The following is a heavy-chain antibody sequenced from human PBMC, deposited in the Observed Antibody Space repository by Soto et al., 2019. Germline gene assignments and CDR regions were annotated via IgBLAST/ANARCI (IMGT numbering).Heavy chain of an antibody. V-gene: IGHV1-69*13. D-gene: IGHD3-3*01. CDR3: ARGPTHYDFGVVTYYYCYGMDV. J-gene: IGHJ6*02. CDR2: IIPIFGTA. CDR1: GGTFSSYA. Sequence: GASVKVSCKASGGTFSSYAISWVRQAPGQGLEWMGGIIPIFGTANYAQKFQGRVTITADESTSTAYMELSSLRSEDTAVYYCARGPTHYDFGVVTYYYCYGMDVWGQGTTVTVSS.